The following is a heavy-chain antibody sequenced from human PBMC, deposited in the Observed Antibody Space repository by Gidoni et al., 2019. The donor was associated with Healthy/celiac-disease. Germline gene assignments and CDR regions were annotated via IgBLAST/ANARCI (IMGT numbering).Heavy chain of an antibody. CDR1: GFSLSTSGVG. V-gene: IGHV2-5*01. D-gene: IGHD2-2*01. CDR3: GTVVPAAYFDY. J-gene: IGHJ4*02. CDR2: ISWNDDK. Sequence: QITLKESGPTLVKPTQTLTLTCTFSGFSLSTSGVGVGWIRQPPGKALAGLALISWNDDKRYSPSLKSRLTITKDTSKNQVVLTMTNMDPVDTATYYCGTVVPAAYFDYWGQGTLVTVSS.